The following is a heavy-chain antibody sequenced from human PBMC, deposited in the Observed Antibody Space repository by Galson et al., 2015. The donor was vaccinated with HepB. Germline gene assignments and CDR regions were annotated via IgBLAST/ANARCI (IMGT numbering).Heavy chain of an antibody. Sequence: LSLTCIVSGGSIRNSGYHWGWIRQPPGKDLEWIGSVDESGGTYTNPSLKSRVSMSVDTSKDHFSLRLTSVTAADTAVYYCARHLCGGDCYWKRWFDPWGRGTLVTVSS. D-gene: IGHD2-21*01. CDR3: ARHLCGGDCYWKRWFDP. J-gene: IGHJ5*02. CDR1: GGSIRNSGYH. CDR2: VDESGGT. V-gene: IGHV4-39*01.